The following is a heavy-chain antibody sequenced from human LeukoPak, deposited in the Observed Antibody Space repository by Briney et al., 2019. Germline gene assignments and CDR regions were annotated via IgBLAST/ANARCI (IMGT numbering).Heavy chain of an antibody. CDR2: TYYRSTWYH. Sequence: SQTLSLTCAISGDSVFRNNVAWNWIRQSPSRGLGWLGRTYYRSTWYHDYAVSVKSRIAINPDTSKNQFSLHLNSVTPEDTAVYYCVRRAVDRDDFDYWGQGTLVTVSP. CDR3: VRRAVDRDDFDY. J-gene: IGHJ4*02. V-gene: IGHV6-1*01. CDR1: GDSVFRNNVA. D-gene: IGHD3-22*01.